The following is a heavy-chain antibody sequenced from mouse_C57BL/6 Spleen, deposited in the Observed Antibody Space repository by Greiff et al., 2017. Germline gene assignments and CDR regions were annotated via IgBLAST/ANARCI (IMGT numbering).Heavy chain of an antibody. CDR1: GFTFTDYY. D-gene: IGHD1-1*01. CDR3: ARLGSSYDYAKDY. V-gene: IGHV7-3*01. Sequence: EVMLVESGGGLVQPGGSLSLSCAASGFTFTDYYMSWVRQPPGKALEWLGFIRNKANGYTTEYSASVKGRFTISRDNSQSILDLQMNALSAEDSAPKSCARLGSSYDYAKDYWGQGTSVTVSS. J-gene: IGHJ4*01. CDR2: IRNKANGYTT.